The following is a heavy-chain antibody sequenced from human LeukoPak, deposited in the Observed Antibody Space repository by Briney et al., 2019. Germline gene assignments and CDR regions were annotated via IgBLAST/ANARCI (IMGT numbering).Heavy chain of an antibody. V-gene: IGHV4-31*03. J-gene: IGHJ4*02. Sequence: SETLSLTCTVSGGSISSGGYYWSWIRQHPGKGLEWIGYIYYSGSTYYNPSLKSRVTISVDTSKNQFSLKLSSVTAADTAVYYCARVEMGHDYFDYWGQGTLVTVSS. CDR2: IYYSGST. CDR3: ARVEMGHDYFDY. CDR1: GGSISSGGYY. D-gene: IGHD5-24*01.